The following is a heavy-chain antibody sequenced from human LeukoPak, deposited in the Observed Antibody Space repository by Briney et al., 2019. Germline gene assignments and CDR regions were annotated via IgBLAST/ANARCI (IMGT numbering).Heavy chain of an antibody. V-gene: IGHV4-59*01. J-gene: IGHJ4*02. D-gene: IGHD6-6*01. CDR2: IYYSGST. CDR1: GGSISSYY. CDR3: ASSHPLEYSNSSWLAY. Sequence: SETLSLTCTVSGGSISSYYWSWIRQPPGKGLEWIGYIYYSGSTNYNPSLKSRVTISVDTSKNQFSLKLSSVTAADTAVYYCASSHPLEYSNSSWLAYWGQGTLVTVSS.